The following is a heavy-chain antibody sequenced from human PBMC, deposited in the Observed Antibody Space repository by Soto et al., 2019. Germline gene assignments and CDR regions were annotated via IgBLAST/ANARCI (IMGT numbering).Heavy chain of an antibody. CDR3: TRHSDDFWSGSHRYYYYYGMDV. CDR2: IRSKANSYAT. V-gene: IGHV3-73*01. J-gene: IGHJ6*02. D-gene: IGHD3-3*01. CDR1: GFTFSGSA. Sequence: GGSLRLSCAASGFTFSGSAMHWVRQASGKGLEWVGRIRSKANSYATAYAASVKGRFTISRDDSKNTAYLQMNSLKTEDTAVYYCTRHSDDFWSGSHRYYYYYGMDVWGQGTTVTVSS.